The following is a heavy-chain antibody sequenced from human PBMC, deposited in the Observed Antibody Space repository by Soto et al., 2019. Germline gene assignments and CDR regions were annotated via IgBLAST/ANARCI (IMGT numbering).Heavy chain of an antibody. Sequence: QVQLVESGGGLVKPGGSLRLSCAASGFRFGDYYMSWIRQAPGKGLEWVSYISSSAYTIYYAASVEGRFTLSRDNAKNSLFLQMNSLRADDTAVYYCARGLVVAATLGPLDYWGPGILVTVSS. V-gene: IGHV3-11*01. CDR3: ARGLVVAATLGPLDY. CDR1: GFRFGDYY. CDR2: ISSSAYTI. J-gene: IGHJ4*02. D-gene: IGHD2-15*01.